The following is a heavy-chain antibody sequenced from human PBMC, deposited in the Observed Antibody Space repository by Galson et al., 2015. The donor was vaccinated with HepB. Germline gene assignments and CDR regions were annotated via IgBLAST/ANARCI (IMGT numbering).Heavy chain of an antibody. V-gene: IGHV5-10-1*01. Sequence: QSGAEVKKPGESLRISCEGSGYTFTSYWISWVRQMPGRGLEWMGRIDPSDSYTSYSLSFQGHVTISADKSINTAYLQWSSLKASDTAMYYCARRGGYCSGGSCYSISGMDVWGQGTTVTVSS. CDR2: IDPSDSYT. CDR1: GYTFTSYW. D-gene: IGHD2-15*01. J-gene: IGHJ6*02. CDR3: ARRGGYCSGGSCYSISGMDV.